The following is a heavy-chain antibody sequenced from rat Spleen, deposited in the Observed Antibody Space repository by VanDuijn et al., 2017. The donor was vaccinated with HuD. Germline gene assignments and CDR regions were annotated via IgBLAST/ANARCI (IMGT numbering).Heavy chain of an antibody. CDR1: GFSLTSYN. J-gene: IGHJ2*01. D-gene: IGHD1-11*01. CDR3: ARDLPGRGGGVDY. V-gene: IGHV2-30*01. CDR2: IWTGGNT. Sequence: QVQLKESGPGLVQPSQTLSLTCTVSGFSLTSYNVHWVRQPTGKGLEWMGVIWTGGNTAYNSLLKSRLSISRDISKSQVFLKMNSLQTEDTATYYCARDLPGRGGGVDYWGQGVMVTVSS.